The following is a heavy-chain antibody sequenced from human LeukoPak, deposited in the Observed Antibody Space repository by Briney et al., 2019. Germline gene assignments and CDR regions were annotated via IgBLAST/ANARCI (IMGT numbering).Heavy chain of an antibody. V-gene: IGHV1-24*01. Sequence: GASVKVSCKVSGHTLTELSMHWVRQAPGKGLEWMGGFDPEDGETIYAQKFQGRVTMTEDTSTDTAYMELSSLRSEDTAVYYCAGTSGWSNWFDPWGQGTLVTVSS. D-gene: IGHD6-19*01. CDR1: GHTLTELS. CDR3: AGTSGWSNWFDP. J-gene: IGHJ5*02. CDR2: FDPEDGET.